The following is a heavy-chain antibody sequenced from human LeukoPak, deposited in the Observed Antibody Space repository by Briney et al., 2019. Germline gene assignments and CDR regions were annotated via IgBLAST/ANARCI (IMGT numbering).Heavy chain of an antibody. CDR1: GGTFSSYA. D-gene: IGHD6-19*01. J-gene: IGHJ4*02. CDR3: ARYWLGTLNY. V-gene: IGHV1-69*04. CDR2: IIPILGIA. Sequence: SVKVSWKASGGTFSSYAISWVRQAPGQGLEWMGRIIPILGIANYAQKFQARVTITADKSTSTAYMELSSLRSEDTAVYYCARYWLGTLNYWGQGTLVTVSS.